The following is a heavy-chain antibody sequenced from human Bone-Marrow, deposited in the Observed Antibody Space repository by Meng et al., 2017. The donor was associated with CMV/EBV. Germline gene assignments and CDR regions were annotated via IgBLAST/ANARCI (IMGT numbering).Heavy chain of an antibody. V-gene: IGHV4-39*01. D-gene: IGHD3-3*01. CDR1: GGSISSSSYY. CDR2: IYYSGST. J-gene: IGHJ4*01. Sequence: GSLRLSCTVSGGSISSSSYYWGWIRQPPGKGLEWIGSIYYSGSTYYNPSLKSRVTISVDTSKNQFSLKLSSVTAADTAVYYCARLKYYDFWSGYYPVYYFDYWGHGTLVTVSS. CDR3: ARLKYYDFWSGYYPVYYFDY.